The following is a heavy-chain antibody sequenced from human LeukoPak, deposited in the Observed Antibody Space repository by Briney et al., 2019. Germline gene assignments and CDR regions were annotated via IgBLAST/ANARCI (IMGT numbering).Heavy chain of an antibody. CDR1: GDSVSGNRAT. V-gene: IGHV6-1*01. Sequence: PSQTLSLTCAISGDSVSGNRATWNWLRQPPSRGLEWLGRIYYRSKWYSDYAVSVKGRITINPDTSKNQFSLLLNSVTPEDTAVYFCGRAEHDWGSDYWGQGTLVTVSS. CDR2: IYYRSKWYS. CDR3: GRAEHDWGSDY. D-gene: IGHD3-9*01. J-gene: IGHJ4*02.